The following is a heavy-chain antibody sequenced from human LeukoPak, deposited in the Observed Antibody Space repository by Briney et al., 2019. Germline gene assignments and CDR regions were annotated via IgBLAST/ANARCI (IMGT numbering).Heavy chain of an antibody. V-gene: IGHV4-59*12. CDR3: AKGGQYYYDSSAHYY. CDR2: IYHTGST. Sequence: SETLSLTCTVSGGSISSYYWGWIRQPPGTGLEWIGYIYHTGSTNYNPSLPSRVTISVDTSKNQFSLKLSSVTAADTAVYFCAKGGQYYYDSSAHYYWGQGILVTVSS. D-gene: IGHD3-22*01. J-gene: IGHJ4*02. CDR1: GGSISSYY.